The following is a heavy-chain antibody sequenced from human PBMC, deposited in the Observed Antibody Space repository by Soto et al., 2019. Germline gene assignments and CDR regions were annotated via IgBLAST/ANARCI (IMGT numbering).Heavy chain of an antibody. CDR1: GFTFSDYY. J-gene: IGHJ6*02. D-gene: IGHD1-20*01. V-gene: IGHV3-11*01. Sequence: QVQLVESGGGLVKPGGSLRLSCAASGFTFSDYYMSWIRQAPGKGLEWVSYISSSGSTIYYADSVKGRFTISRDNAKNSLYLHMNSLRAEDTAVYSCAREPLTGSTYYYYYGMDVWGQGTTVTVSS. CDR3: AREPLTGSTYYYYYGMDV. CDR2: ISSSGSTI.